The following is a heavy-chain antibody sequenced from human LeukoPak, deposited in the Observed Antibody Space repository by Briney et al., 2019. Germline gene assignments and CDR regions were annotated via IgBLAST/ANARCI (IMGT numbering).Heavy chain of an antibody. J-gene: IGHJ3*02. CDR3: ASPKGYSYGLNDAFDI. Sequence: ASVKVSCKASGYTFTSYGISWVRQAPGQGLEWMGWISAYNGNTNYAQKLQGRVTMTTETSTSTPYMELRSLRSDDTAVYYCASPKGYSYGLNDAFDIWGQGTMVTVSS. CDR2: ISAYNGNT. CDR1: GYTFTSYG. V-gene: IGHV1-18*01. D-gene: IGHD5-18*01.